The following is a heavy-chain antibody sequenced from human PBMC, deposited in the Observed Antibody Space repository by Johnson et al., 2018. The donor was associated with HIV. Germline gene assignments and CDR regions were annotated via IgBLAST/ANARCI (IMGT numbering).Heavy chain of an antibody. J-gene: IGHJ3*02. V-gene: IGHV3-66*01. CDR3: ASAKSGSFDAFDI. D-gene: IGHD1-26*01. Sequence: VQLVESGGGLVQPGGSLRLSCAASGFTVSSNYMSWVRQAPGKGLEWVSVIYSGGSTYYADSVKGRFTISRDNSKNTLYLQMNSLRAEDTAVYYCASAKSGSFDAFDIWCQGTMVTVSS. CDR2: IYSGGST. CDR1: GFTVSSNY.